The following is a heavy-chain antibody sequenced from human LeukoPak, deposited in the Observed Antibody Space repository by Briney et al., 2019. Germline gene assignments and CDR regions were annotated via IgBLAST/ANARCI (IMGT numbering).Heavy chain of an antibody. D-gene: IGHD3-22*01. CDR1: GYTFTGYY. J-gene: IGHJ4*02. Sequence: GASVKVSCKASGYTFTGYYMHWVRQAPGQGPEWMGWLNPNSGGTNYAQKFQGRVTMTRDTSISTAYMELSRLTSDDTAVYYCARVTDTFYYDSSPGYTDYWGQGTLVTVSS. V-gene: IGHV1-2*02. CDR3: ARVTDTFYYDSSPGYTDY. CDR2: LNPNSGGT.